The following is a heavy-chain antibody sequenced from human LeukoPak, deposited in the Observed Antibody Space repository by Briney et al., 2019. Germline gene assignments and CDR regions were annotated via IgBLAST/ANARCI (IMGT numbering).Heavy chain of an antibody. Sequence: ASVKVSCKASGYTFTGYYMHWVRQAPGQGLEWMGWINPNSGGTNYAQKFQGRVTMTRDTSISTAYMELSRLRSDDTAVYYCARGQGEPVLRYFDWLSASNWFDPWGQGTLVTVSS. V-gene: IGHV1-2*02. D-gene: IGHD3-9*01. J-gene: IGHJ5*02. CDR3: ARGQGEPVLRYFDWLSASNWFDP. CDR2: INPNSGGT. CDR1: GYTFTGYY.